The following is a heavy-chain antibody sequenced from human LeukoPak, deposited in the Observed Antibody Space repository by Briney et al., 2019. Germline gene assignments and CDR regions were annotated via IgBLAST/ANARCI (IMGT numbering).Heavy chain of an antibody. CDR2: ISGSGGST. D-gene: IGHD2-2*01. CDR3: AKDYCSSTSCTIFDY. Sequence: PGGSLRLSCAASGFTFSSYAMSWVRQAPGKGLEWVSAISGSGGSTYYADSVKGRFTISRDNSKNTLYLQMNSLRAEDTAVYYCAKDYCSSTSCTIFDYWGQGTLVTVSS. CDR1: GFTFSSYA. V-gene: IGHV3-23*01. J-gene: IGHJ4*02.